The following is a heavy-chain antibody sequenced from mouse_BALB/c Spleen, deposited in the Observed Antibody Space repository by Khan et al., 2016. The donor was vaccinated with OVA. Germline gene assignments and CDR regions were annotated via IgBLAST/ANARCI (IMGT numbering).Heavy chain of an antibody. CDR2: INPTSGYT. V-gene: IGHV1-7*01. Sequence: QVQLQQSGAELAKPGASVKMSCKASGYTFTTYWMHWVKQRPGQGLEWIGYINPTSGYTDYNEKFKDRATLSADKSSSTAYMQLSSLTSEASAVCYCTRDRFDYWGQGTTLTVSS. CDR1: GYTFTTYW. J-gene: IGHJ2*01. CDR3: TRDRFDY.